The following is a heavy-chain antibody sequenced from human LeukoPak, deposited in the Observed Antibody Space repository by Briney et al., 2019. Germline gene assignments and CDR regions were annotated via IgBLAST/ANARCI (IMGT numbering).Heavy chain of an antibody. CDR3: AKDISASLWFGELGDYFDY. V-gene: IGHV3-21*04. CDR1: GFSFSSYS. Sequence: GGSLRLSCAASGFSFSSYSMNWVRQAPGKGLEWVSSISTSSSYIYYADSVKGRFTISRDNAKNSLYLQMNSLRAEDTAVYYCAKDISASLWFGELGDYFDYWGQGTLVTVSS. D-gene: IGHD3-10*01. CDR2: ISTSSSYI. J-gene: IGHJ4*02.